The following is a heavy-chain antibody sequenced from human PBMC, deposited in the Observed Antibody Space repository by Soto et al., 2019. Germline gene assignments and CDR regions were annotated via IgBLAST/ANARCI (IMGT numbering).Heavy chain of an antibody. V-gene: IGHV3-21*01. CDR3: SRDGIAVDELHYGMDV. J-gene: IGHJ6*02. D-gene: IGHD6-19*01. CDR2: ISSSSSYI. CDR1: GFTFSSYS. Sequence: GGSLRLSCAASGFTFSSYSMNWVRQAPGKGQEWVSSISSSSSYIYYADSVKGRFTISRDNAKNSLYLQMNSLRAEDTAVYYCSRDGIAVDELHYGMDVWGQGTTVTVS.